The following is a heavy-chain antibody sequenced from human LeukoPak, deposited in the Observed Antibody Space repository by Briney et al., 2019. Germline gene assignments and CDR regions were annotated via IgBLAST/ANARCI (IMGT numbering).Heavy chain of an antibody. Sequence: SETLSLTCTVSGGSISSYYWSWIRQPPGKGLEWIGYIYYSGSTNYNPSLKSRVTISVDTSKNQFSLKLSSVTAADTAVYYCATGGYSYIFDYWGQGTLVTVSS. CDR2: IYYSGST. J-gene: IGHJ4*02. D-gene: IGHD5-18*01. V-gene: IGHV4-59*12. CDR1: GGSISSYY. CDR3: ATGGYSYIFDY.